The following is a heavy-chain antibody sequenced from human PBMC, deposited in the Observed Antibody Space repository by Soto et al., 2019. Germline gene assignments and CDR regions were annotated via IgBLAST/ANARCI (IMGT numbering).Heavy chain of an antibody. V-gene: IGHV1-18*04. D-gene: IGHD3-22*01. CDR3: ARSSSGYFQHNCFRP. CDR2: SSSYNGHT. J-gene: IGHJ5*02. CDR1: VYTLTSYG. Sequence: ASVQVSCQASVYTLTSYGISWVRHAPSQGVEWMRWSSSYNGHTHSAQQLQGRVTMTTATLTSPYYMEPSSLRSDDTVGYYCARSSSGYFQHNCFRPGGQGTLVTVSS.